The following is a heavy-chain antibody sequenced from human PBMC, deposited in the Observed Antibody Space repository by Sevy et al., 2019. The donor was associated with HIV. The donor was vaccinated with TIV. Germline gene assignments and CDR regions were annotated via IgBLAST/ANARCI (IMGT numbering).Heavy chain of an antibody. CDR3: VRRGTAGSYDY. CDR1: GFTFSSYV. CDR2: ISSTGGNT. J-gene: IGHJ4*02. V-gene: IGHV3-64*02. D-gene: IGHD1-26*01. Sequence: GGSLRLSCAASGFTFSSYVMHWARQAPGKGLESVSAISSTGGNTYYIDSVKGRFTISRDNSKNTRYLQMDSLRVEDMAVYYCVRRGTAGSYDYWGQGALVTVSS.